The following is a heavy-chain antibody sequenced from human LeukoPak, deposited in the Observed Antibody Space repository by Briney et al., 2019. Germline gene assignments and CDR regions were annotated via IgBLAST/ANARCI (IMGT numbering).Heavy chain of an antibody. V-gene: IGHV3-30*04. CDR3: ARVLGAGTFDY. D-gene: IGHD1-26*01. CDR2: ISHDGKKK. J-gene: IGHJ4*02. CDR1: GFNFSYFA. Sequence: GGSLRLSCAVSGFNFSYFAMHWFRQAPGKGLEWVAVISHDGKKKYHADSVKGRFSISRDDSKNTLYLQMNSLTAEDTAVYFCARVLGAGTFDYWGQGALVTVSS.